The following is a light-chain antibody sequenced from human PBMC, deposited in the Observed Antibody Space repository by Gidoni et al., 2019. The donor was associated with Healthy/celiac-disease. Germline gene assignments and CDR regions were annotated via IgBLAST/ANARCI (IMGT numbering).Light chain of an antibody. Sequence: DIPMTQSPSSLSASVGDRVTITCRASQSISSYLNWYQQHPGKAPKLLIYAASSLQSGVPSRFSGSGSGTDFTLTISSLQPEDFATYYCQQSYSTPVTFGQGTKLEIK. CDR3: QQSYSTPVT. V-gene: IGKV1-39*01. CDR1: QSISSY. CDR2: AAS. J-gene: IGKJ2*01.